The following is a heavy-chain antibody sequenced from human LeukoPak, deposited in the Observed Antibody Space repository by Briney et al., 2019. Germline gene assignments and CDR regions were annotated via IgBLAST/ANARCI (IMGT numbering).Heavy chain of an antibody. CDR2: IYYSGST. V-gene: IGHV4-39*01. J-gene: IGHJ4*02. CDR3: ARHPGGVTPTDY. D-gene: IGHD2-21*02. CDR1: GGSINSSSYY. Sequence: SETLSLTCTVSGGSINSSSYYWGWIRQPPGKGLEWIGSIYYSGSTYYNPSLKSRVTISVESSKNQFSLKVSSVTAADTAVYYCARHPGGVTPTDYWGQGTLVTVSS.